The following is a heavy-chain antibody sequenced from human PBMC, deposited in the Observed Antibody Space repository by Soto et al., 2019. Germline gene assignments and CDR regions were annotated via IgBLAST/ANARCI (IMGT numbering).Heavy chain of an antibody. CDR2: ISSSSSTI. CDR3: ASPAGTHQRIQLWYGDALDI. CDR1: GFTFSSYS. Sequence: PGGSMRLSCAASGFTFSSYSMNWVRQAPGKGLEWVSYISSSSSTIYYADSVKGRFTISRDNAKNSLYLQMNSLRAEDTAVYYCASPAGTHQRIQLWYGDALDIWGQGTMVTVSS. J-gene: IGHJ3*02. V-gene: IGHV3-48*01. D-gene: IGHD5-18*01.